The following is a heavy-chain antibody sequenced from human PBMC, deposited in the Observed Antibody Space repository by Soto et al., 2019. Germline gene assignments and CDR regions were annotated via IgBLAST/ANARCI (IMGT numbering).Heavy chain of an antibody. CDR3: TRDLRTYSGYGAYGMDV. J-gene: IGHJ6*02. Sequence: EVQLVESGGGLIQPGGSLRLSCADSRFTVSSNYMSWVRQAPGKELEWVSVIYSGGSTYYADSVKGRFTISRDNSKNTLYLQMNSLRPEDTAVYYCTRDLRTYSGYGAYGMDVWGQGTTVTVSS. V-gene: IGHV3-53*01. CDR2: IYSGGST. CDR1: RFTVSSNY. D-gene: IGHD5-12*01.